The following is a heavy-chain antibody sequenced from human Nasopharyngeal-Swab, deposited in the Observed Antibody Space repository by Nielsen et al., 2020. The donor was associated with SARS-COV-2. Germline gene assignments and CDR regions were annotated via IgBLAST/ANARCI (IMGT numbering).Heavy chain of an antibody. CDR3: AREGGLDYDYVWGSYRPSNWFDP. D-gene: IGHD3-16*02. CDR1: GGSISSYY. CDR2: IYYSGST. V-gene: IGHV4-59*01. Sequence: SETLSLTCTVSGGSISSYYWSWIRQPPGKGLEWIGYIYYSGSTNYNPSPKSRVTISVDTSKNQFSLKLSSVTAADTAVYYCAREGGLDYDYVWGSYRPSNWFDPWGQGTLVTVSS. J-gene: IGHJ5*02.